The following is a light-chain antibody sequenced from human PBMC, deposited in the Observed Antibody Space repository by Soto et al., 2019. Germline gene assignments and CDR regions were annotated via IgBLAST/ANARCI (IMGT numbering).Light chain of an antibody. Sequence: QSALTQPASVSGSPGQSITISCTGTSSDVGSYKLVSWYQQHPGKAPKLMISEVSKRPSGISDRFSGSKSGSTASLTISGLQAEDEAEYDCCSYAGTSTHTVFGGGTQLTVL. CDR1: SSDVGSYKL. CDR2: EVS. V-gene: IGLV2-23*02. J-gene: IGLJ7*01. CDR3: CSYAGTSTHTV.